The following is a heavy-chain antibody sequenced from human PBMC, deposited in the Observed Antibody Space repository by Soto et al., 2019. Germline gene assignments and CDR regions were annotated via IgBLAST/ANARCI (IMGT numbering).Heavy chain of an antibody. CDR3: AHLSCYYNGSYSYGIYV. D-gene: IGHD3-3*01. CDR2: INHSGST. J-gene: IGHJ6*02. Sequence: SETLSLTCAVYGGSFSGYYWSWIRQPPGKGLEWIGEINHSGSTNYNPSLKSRVTISVDTSKNQLSLKLSSVTAADTAVYYCAHLSCYYNGSYSYGIYVLALRTTVPVS. V-gene: IGHV4-34*01. CDR1: GGSFSGYY.